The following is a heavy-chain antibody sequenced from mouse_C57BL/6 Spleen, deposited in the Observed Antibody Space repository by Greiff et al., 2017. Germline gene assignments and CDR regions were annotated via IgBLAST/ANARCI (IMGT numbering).Heavy chain of an antibody. CDR2: FHPYNDDT. J-gene: IGHJ3*01. D-gene: IGHD1-1*01. V-gene: IGHV1-47*01. CDR1: GYTFTTYP. CDR3: ARGYYGSSPFAY. Sequence: QVQLKESGAELVKPGASVKMSCKASGYTFTTYPIEWMKQNHGKSLEWIGNFHPYNDDTKYNEKFKGKATLTVEKSSSTVYLELSRLTSDDSAVYYCARGYYGSSPFAYWGQGTLVTVSA.